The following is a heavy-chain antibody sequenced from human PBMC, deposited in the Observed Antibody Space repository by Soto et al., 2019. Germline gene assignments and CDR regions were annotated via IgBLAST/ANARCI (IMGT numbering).Heavy chain of an antibody. Sequence: GGSLRLSCAASGFIFSSYGMHWVRQAPGKGLVCVTGISYDGSNTYYSDSVKGRFTISRDNSKNTLYLQMNSLRAEDTAVYYCAKDTYYHDTSGYYVFDYWGQGSLVTVSS. V-gene: IGHV3-30*18. CDR2: ISYDGSNT. CDR1: GFIFSSYG. CDR3: AKDTYYHDTSGYYVFDY. D-gene: IGHD3-22*01. J-gene: IGHJ4*02.